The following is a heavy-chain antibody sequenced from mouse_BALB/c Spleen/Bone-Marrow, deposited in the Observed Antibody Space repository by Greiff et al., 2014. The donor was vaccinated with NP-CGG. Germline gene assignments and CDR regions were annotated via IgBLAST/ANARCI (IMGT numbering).Heavy chain of an antibody. CDR3: APHYYGSSQFAY. J-gene: IGHJ3*01. CDR2: IDPANGNT. V-gene: IGHV14-3*02. Sequence: EVQLQQSGAELVKPGASVKLSCTASGFNIKDTYMHWVKQRPEQGLEWIGRIDPANGNTKYDPKFQGKATITADTAPNTAYLQLSSLTSEDTAVYYCAPHYYGSSQFAYWGQGTLVTVSA. D-gene: IGHD1-1*01. CDR1: GFNIKDTY.